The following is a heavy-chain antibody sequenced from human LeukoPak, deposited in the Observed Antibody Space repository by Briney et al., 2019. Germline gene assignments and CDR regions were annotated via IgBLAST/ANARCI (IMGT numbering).Heavy chain of an antibody. CDR1: GGSFSGYY. V-gene: IGHV4-34*01. CDR3: GGRVAGHFQDY. J-gene: IGHJ4*02. D-gene: IGHD6-19*01. CDR2: INHSGST. Sequence: SETLSLTCAVYGGSFSGYYWSWIRQPPGKGLEWIGEINHSGSTNYNPSLKSRVTISVDTSKNQFSLKLSSVTAADTAVYYCGGRVAGHFQDYWGQGTLVTVSS.